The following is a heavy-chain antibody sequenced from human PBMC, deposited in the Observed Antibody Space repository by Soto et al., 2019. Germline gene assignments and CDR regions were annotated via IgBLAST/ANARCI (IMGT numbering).Heavy chain of an antibody. CDR3: AREGIPASLLNWFDP. Sequence: GASVKVSCKASGYTFTSYYMHWVRQAPGQGLEWMGIINPSGGSTSYAQKFQGRVTMTRDTSTSTVYMELSSLRSEDTAVYYCAREGIPASLLNWFDPWGQGTLVTVSS. D-gene: IGHD1-26*01. V-gene: IGHV1-46*03. CDR1: GYTFTSYY. CDR2: INPSGGST. J-gene: IGHJ5*02.